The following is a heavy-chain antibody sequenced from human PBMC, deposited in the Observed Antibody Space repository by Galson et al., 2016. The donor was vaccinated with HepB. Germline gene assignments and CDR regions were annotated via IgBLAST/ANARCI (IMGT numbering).Heavy chain of an antibody. V-gene: IGHV1-69*13. CDR3: ARGHAPHPYKMEPLDY. J-gene: IGHJ4*02. CDR2: SIPIFNTT. CDR1: RDTFSSYA. Sequence: SVKVSCKVSRDTFSSYAINWLRQAPGQGLGWMGGSIPIFNTTPSAQKFQGRPTINADESTSTVYMELSSLRHEDTAVYYCARGHAPHPYKMEPLDYWVQGTLVTVSS. D-gene: IGHD1-14*01.